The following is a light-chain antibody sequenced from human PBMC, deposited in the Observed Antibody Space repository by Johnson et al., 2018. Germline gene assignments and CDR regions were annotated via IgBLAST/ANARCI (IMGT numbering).Light chain of an antibody. CDR1: SSNIGNNY. CDR3: GTLGSSLSAGNV. CDR2: ENN. Sequence: QSVLTQPPSVSAAPGQKVTISCSGSSSNIGNNYVSWYQQLPGTAPKLLIYENNKRPSGIPDRFSGSKSGTSATLGITGLQTGDEADYDCGTLGSSLSAGNVFGTGTNVTVL. J-gene: IGLJ1*01. V-gene: IGLV1-51*02.